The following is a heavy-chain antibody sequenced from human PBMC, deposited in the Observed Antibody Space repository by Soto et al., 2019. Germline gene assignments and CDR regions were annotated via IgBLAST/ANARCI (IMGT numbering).Heavy chain of an antibody. CDR3: ARPYCIGTSCHS. J-gene: IGHJ4*02. CDR1: GFTFSDYY. CDR2: ISTSGTTI. V-gene: IGHV3-11*01. D-gene: IGHD2-2*01. Sequence: GGSLRLSCAASGFTFSDYYMSWIRQAPGKGLEWVSYISTSGTTIYYADSVKGRFTISRDNAKNSLYLQMNSLRAEDTAVYYCARPYCIGTSCHSWGQGTLVTVSS.